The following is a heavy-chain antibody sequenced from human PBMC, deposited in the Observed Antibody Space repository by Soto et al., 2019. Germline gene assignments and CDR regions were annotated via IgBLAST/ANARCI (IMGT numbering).Heavy chain of an antibody. CDR1: GGTFSSYA. CDR2: IIPIFGTA. D-gene: IGHD3-9*01. V-gene: IGHV1-69*06. J-gene: IGHJ4*02. CDR3: ARDQGLRYFDWLFDY. Sequence: ASVKVSCKASGGTFSSYAISWVRQAPGQGLEWMGGIIPIFGTANYAQKFQGRVTITADKSTSTAYMELSSLRSEDTAVYYCARDQGLRYFDWLFDYWGQGTPVPVSS.